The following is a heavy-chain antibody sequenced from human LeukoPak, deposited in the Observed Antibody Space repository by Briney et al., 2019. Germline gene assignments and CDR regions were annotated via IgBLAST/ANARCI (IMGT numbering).Heavy chain of an antibody. J-gene: IGHJ1*01. D-gene: IGHD4-17*01. Sequence: PGGSLRLSCAASGFTFSSYAMHWIRQAPGKGLEYVSAISKNGDSTFHAISVKGRLTISRDNSKNTLYLQMGSLRPEDMAVYYCARMDYSDQFFQHWGQGSLVTVSS. CDR2: ISKNGDST. CDR3: ARMDYSDQFFQH. V-gene: IGHV3-64*01. CDR1: GFTFSSYA.